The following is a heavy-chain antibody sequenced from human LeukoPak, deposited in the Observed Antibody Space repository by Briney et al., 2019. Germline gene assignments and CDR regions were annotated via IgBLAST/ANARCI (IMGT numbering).Heavy chain of an antibody. D-gene: IGHD1-26*01. CDR2: IYYSGNT. CDR3: ATAPRGSYSPYGMDV. J-gene: IGHJ6*02. CDR1: GGSISSYY. Sequence: PSETLSLTCTVSGGSISSYYWSWIRQPPGKGLEWIGYIYYSGNTNYNPSSKSRVTISIDTSKNQFSLKLSSVTAADTAVYYGATAPRGSYSPYGMDVWGQGTTVTVSS. V-gene: IGHV4-59*08.